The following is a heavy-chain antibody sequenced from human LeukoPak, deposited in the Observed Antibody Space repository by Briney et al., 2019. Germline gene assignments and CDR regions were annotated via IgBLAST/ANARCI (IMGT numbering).Heavy chain of an antibody. V-gene: IGHV4-59*01. Sequence: SETLSLTCNVSGDFISRYYWSWIRQSPGKGLEWIGYVYDRGGTNYNPSLKSRAIISADTSKNQFSLKATSVTAADTAVYYCARASDSGDWHLGYWGQGTLVTVSS. CDR3: ARASDSGDWHLGY. CDR1: GDFISRYY. D-gene: IGHD2-21*02. CDR2: VYDRGGT. J-gene: IGHJ4*02.